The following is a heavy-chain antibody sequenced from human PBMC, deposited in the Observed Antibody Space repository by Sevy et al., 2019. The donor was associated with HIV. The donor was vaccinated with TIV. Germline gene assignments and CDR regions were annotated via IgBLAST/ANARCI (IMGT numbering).Heavy chain of an antibody. CDR1: GFTFDDYT. V-gene: IGHV3-9*01. D-gene: IGHD6-13*01. CDR3: AKDIRMAATGTRAGAFDI. J-gene: IGHJ3*02. CDR2: ISWNSGNF. Sequence: GGSLRLSCAASGFTFDDYTMYWVRQAPGKGLEWVSGISWNSGNFGYAESVKGRFTISRDSAKNSLYLQMNSLRAEDTALYYCAKDIRMAATGTRAGAFDIWGQGTMVTVSS.